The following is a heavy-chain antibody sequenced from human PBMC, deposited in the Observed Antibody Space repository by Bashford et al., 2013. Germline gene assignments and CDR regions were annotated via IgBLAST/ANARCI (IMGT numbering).Heavy chain of an antibody. Sequence: ASVKVSCKASGYTFIGYYMHWVRQAPGQGLEWMGRIDPYSGGTKYAQKFQGRVTMTRDTSISTAYMELSRLRSDDTAVYYCARDPLPRDTLAAIKVFWFDPWGQGTLVTVSS. D-gene: IGHD5-12*01. V-gene: IGHV1-2*02. CDR1: GYTFIGYY. CDR2: IDPYSGGT. J-gene: IGHJ5*02. CDR3: ARDPLPRDTLAAIKVFWFDP.